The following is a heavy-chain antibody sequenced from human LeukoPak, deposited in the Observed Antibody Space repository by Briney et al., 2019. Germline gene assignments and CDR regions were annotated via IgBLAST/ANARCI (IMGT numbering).Heavy chain of an antibody. D-gene: IGHD2-2*03. J-gene: IGHJ4*02. V-gene: IGHV1-2*02. CDR3: ARDVGYCSSTSCYAYLKTLNYFDY. CDR1: GYTFTDYY. CDR2: INPNSGGT. Sequence: ASVKVSCKASGYTFTDYYMHWVRQAPGQGLEWMGWINPNSGGTNYAQKFQGRVTMTRDTSISTAYMDLSRLRSDDTAVYSCARDVGYCSSTSCYAYLKTLNYFDYWGQGTLVTVSS.